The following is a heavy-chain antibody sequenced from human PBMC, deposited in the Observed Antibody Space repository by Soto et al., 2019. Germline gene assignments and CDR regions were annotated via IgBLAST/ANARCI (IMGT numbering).Heavy chain of an antibody. V-gene: IGHV3-64*02. CDR3: ARVGIVGATGLDY. J-gene: IGHJ4*02. CDR2: ISSNGGST. Sequence: GGSLRLSCSASGFTFSSYAMHWVRQAPGKGLEYVSAISSNGGSTYYADSVKGRFTISRDNSKNTLYLQMGSLRAEDMAVYYCARVGIVGATGLDYWGQGTLVTVSS. D-gene: IGHD1-26*01. CDR1: GFTFSSYA.